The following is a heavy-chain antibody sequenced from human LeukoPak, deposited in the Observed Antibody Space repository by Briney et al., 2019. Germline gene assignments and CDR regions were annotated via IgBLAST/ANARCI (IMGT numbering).Heavy chain of an antibody. CDR1: GYSMSSGYY. J-gene: IGHJ3*02. Sequence: SETLSLTCTVSGYSMSSGYYWGWIRQPPGKWLEWIGSIFHSGKTYYNPSLKSRVTISVDASKNQFSLKVNSVTAADTAIYYCARVGYNWNLWFDTWGQGTKVTVSS. V-gene: IGHV4-38-2*02. CDR2: IFHSGKT. CDR3: ARVGYNWNLWFDT. D-gene: IGHD1-7*01.